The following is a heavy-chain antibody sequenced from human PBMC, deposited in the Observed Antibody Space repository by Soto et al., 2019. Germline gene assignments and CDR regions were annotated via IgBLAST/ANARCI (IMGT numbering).Heavy chain of an antibody. J-gene: IGHJ6*03. D-gene: IGHD2-15*01. CDR1: GGSISSGGYY. CDR3: AITLQRGSLLRYYYYMDV. V-gene: IGHV4-31*03. Sequence: SETLSLTCTVSGGSISSGGYYWSWIRQHPGKGLEWIGYIYYSGSTYYNPSLKSRVTISVDTSKNQFSLKLSSVTAADTAVYYCAITLQRGSLLRYYYYMDVWGKGTTVTVSS. CDR2: IYYSGST.